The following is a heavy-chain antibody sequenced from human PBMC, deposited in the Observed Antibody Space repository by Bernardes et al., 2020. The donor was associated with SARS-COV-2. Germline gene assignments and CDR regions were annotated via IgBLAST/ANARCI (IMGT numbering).Heavy chain of an antibody. CDR3: ARRGRGPEDTAMASGPYYYYYYGMDV. J-gene: IGHJ6*02. Sequence: GESLKISCKGSGYSFSNYWIGWVRQMPGKGLEWMGIIYPGDSDTIYSPSFQGQVTISADKSISTAYLQWSSLKASDTAMFYCARRGRGPEDTAMASGPYYYYYYGMDVWGQGTTVTVSS. D-gene: IGHD5-18*01. CDR1: GYSFSNYW. CDR2: IYPGDSDT. V-gene: IGHV5-51*01.